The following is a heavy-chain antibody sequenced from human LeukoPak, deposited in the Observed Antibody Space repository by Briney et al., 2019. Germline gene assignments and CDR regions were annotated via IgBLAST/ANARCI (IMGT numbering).Heavy chain of an antibody. CDR2: ISSSSSYI. Sequence: GRSLRLSCAASGFTFSSYSMNWVRQAPGKGLEWVSSISSSSSYIYYADSVKGRFTISRDNAKNSLYLQMNSLRAEDTAVYYCARDVDTAMVTFGIFDYWGQGTLVTVSS. CDR3: ARDVDTAMVTFGIFDY. CDR1: GFTFSSYS. D-gene: IGHD5-18*01. V-gene: IGHV3-21*01. J-gene: IGHJ4*02.